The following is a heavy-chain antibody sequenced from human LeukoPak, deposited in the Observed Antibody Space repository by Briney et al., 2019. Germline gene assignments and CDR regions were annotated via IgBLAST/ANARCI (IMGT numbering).Heavy chain of an antibody. D-gene: IGHD6-13*01. CDR2: IYYSGST. V-gene: IGHV4-59*01. J-gene: IGHJ4*02. CDR3: ARSVAAADLRLFDY. Sequence: SETLSLTCTVSGGSFSSYYWNWIRQPPGKGLEWIGYIYYSGSTNYNPSLKSRVTISVDTSKNQFSLKLSSVTAADTAVYYCARSVAAADLRLFDYWGQGTLVTVSS. CDR1: GGSFSSYY.